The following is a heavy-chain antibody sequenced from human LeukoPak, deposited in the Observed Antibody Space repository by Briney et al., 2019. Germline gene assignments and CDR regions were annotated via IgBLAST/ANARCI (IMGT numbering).Heavy chain of an antibody. J-gene: IGHJ4*02. CDR3: AKVIRHGYCSSIPWLRKSCYTRENY. V-gene: IGHV3-23*01. CDR2: ISGSGGST. Sequence: GGSLRLSCAASGFTFSNYAMSWVRQAPGKGLEWVSAISGSGGSTYYADSVKGRFTISRDNSKNTLYLQMNSLRAEDTAVYYCAKVIRHGYCSSIPWLRKSCYTRENYWGQGTLVTVSS. CDR1: GFTFSNYA. D-gene: IGHD2-2*01.